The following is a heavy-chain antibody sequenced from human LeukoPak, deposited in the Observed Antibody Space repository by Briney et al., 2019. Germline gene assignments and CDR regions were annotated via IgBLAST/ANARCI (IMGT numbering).Heavy chain of an antibody. Sequence: SGGSLRLSCAASGFTFSSYGMPWVRQAPGKGLEWVSSISSSSSYIYYADSVKGRFTISRDNAKNSLYLQMNSLRAEDTAVYYCAKRSNYNGMDVWGQGTTVTVSS. CDR3: AKRSNYNGMDV. D-gene: IGHD4-11*01. V-gene: IGHV3-21*01. CDR1: GFTFSSYG. CDR2: ISSSSSYI. J-gene: IGHJ6*02.